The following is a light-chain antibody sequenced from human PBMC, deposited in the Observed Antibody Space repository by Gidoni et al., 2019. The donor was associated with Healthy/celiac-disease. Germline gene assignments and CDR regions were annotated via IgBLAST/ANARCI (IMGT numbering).Light chain of an antibody. J-gene: IGKJ2*01. CDR1: QSVSSY. Sequence: ATLSCRASQSVSSYLAWYQQKPGQAPRLLIYAASNRATGIPARFSGSGSGTDFTLTISSLEPEDFAFYYCQQRSNWPTVTFGQGTKLEIK. V-gene: IGKV3-11*01. CDR3: QQRSNWPTVT. CDR2: AAS.